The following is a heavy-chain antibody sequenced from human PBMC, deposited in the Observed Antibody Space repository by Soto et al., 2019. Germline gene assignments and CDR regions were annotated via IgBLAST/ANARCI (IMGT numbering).Heavy chain of an antibody. Sequence: QVQLVESGGGLVNPGGSLRISCAASGFTFSDYFMSWIRQAPGKGLEWIAYISGGSTYTHYANSVRGRFTISRDNAKNSLYLQMNSLRVEDTAVYYCGRPEAGSGVDYWGQGTLVTVSS. CDR3: GRPEAGSGVDY. D-gene: IGHD3-10*01. J-gene: IGHJ4*02. V-gene: IGHV3-11*06. CDR2: ISGGSTYT. CDR1: GFTFSDYF.